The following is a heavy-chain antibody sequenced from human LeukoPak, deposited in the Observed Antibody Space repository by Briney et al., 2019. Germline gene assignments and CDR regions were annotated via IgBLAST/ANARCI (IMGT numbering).Heavy chain of an antibody. V-gene: IGHV4-4*07. J-gene: IGHJ5*02. Sequence: SSETLSLTCTVSGGSIRSNYWTWIRQPAGSGLEWIGRIYTSGTTDYNPSLRTRVTISVDASKDQFSLKLSSVTAADTAVYYCAREGAHYFGSGSYVYWLDPWGQGSLVTVSS. CDR2: IYTSGTT. CDR1: GGSIRSNY. CDR3: AREGAHYFGSGSYVYWLDP. D-gene: IGHD3-10*01.